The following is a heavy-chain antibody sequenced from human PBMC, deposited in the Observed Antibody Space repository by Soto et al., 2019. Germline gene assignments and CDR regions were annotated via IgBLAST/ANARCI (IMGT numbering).Heavy chain of an antibody. Sequence: QVQLQESGPGLVKPSETLSLTCTVSSDSIAGENWWSWVRQPPGLGPEWIGEVFHTGGTNYNPSLKSRVTMEVDKSKNQFSLKLISATAADTAVYYCARVFSSGSGWMYYFDVWGQGTLVSVSS. CDR1: SDSIAGENW. V-gene: IGHV4-4*02. CDR3: ARVFSSGSGWMYYFDV. D-gene: IGHD6-19*01. J-gene: IGHJ4*02. CDR2: VFHTGGT.